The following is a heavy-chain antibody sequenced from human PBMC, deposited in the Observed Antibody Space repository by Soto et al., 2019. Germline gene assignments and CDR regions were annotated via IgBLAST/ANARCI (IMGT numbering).Heavy chain of an antibody. Sequence: PGGSLRLSCAASGFTFSDYYMSWIRQAPGKGLEWVSYISSSSSYTNYADSVKGRFTISRDNAKNSLYLQMNSLRAEDTAVYYCARVSNYYGSGSYYYYYYGMDVWGQGTTVTVSS. CDR2: ISSSSSYT. D-gene: IGHD3-10*01. V-gene: IGHV3-11*06. CDR1: GFTFSDYY. J-gene: IGHJ6*02. CDR3: ARVSNYYGSGSYYYYYYGMDV.